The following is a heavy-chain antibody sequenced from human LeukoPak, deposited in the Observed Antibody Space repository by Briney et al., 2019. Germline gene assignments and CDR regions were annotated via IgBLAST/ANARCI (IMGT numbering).Heavy chain of an antibody. J-gene: IGHJ4*02. D-gene: IGHD1-26*01. CDR1: GGSFSGYY. Sequence: SETLSLTCAVYGGSFSGYYWSWIRQPPGKGLELIGEINHSGSTNYNPSLKSRVTISVDTSKNQFSLKLSSVTAADTAVYYCARGVGATTNWGQGTLVTVSS. V-gene: IGHV4-34*01. CDR3: ARGVGATTN. CDR2: INHSGST.